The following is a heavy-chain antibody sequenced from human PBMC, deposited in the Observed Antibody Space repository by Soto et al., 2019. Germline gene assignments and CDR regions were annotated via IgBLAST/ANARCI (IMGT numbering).Heavy chain of an antibody. CDR3: ATNTYYYGSGSSKEVDY. CDR1: GYTLTELS. V-gene: IGHV1-24*01. J-gene: IGHJ4*02. Sequence: ASVKVSCKVSGYTLTELSMHWVRQAPGKGLEWMGGFDPEDGETIYAQKFQGRVTMTEDTSTDTAYMELSSLRSEDTAVYYCATNTYYYGSGSSKEVDYWGQGTLVTVSS. CDR2: FDPEDGET. D-gene: IGHD3-10*01.